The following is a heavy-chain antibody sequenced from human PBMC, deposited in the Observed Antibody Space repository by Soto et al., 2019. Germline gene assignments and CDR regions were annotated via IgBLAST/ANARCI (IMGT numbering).Heavy chain of an antibody. CDR2: IYYSGST. V-gene: IGHV4-31*03. J-gene: IGHJ4*02. CDR3: ARAGYCSGGSCYRFRVDY. Sequence: QVQLQESGPGLVKPSQTLSLTCTVSGGSISSGGYYWSWIRQHPGKGLEWIGYIYYSGSTYYNPSLKSRVTISEDTSQNQFSLKLSSVTAADTAVYYCARAGYCSGGSCYRFRVDYWGQGTLVTVSS. CDR1: GGSISSGGYY. D-gene: IGHD2-15*01.